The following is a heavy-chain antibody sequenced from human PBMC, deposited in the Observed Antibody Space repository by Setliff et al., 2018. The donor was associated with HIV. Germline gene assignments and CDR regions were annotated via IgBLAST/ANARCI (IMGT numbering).Heavy chain of an antibody. Sequence: SETLSLTCNVSGGAIINYDWTWVRQPAGKGLEWIGRIFGSGVTNYNTSLESRVTMSLDTSRNHLSLRLRSVTAADTAVYYCARDNHGFPVDCGRGTLVTVSS. J-gene: IGHJ4*02. CDR3: ARDNHGFPVD. CDR1: GGAIINYD. CDR2: IFGSGVT. D-gene: IGHD5-12*01. V-gene: IGHV4-4*07.